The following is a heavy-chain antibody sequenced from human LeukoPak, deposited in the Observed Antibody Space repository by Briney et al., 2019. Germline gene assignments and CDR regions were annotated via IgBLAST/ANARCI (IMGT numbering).Heavy chain of an antibody. CDR3: ARDNILTGAGTYYFDY. D-gene: IGHD3-9*01. Sequence: SQTLSLTCTVSGGSISSGGYYWSWIRQPPGKGLEWIGYIYHSGSTYYNPSLKSRVTISVDRSKNQFSLKLSSVTAADTAVYYCARDNILTGAGTYYFDYWGQGTLVTVSS. CDR2: IYHSGST. CDR1: GGSISSGGYY. V-gene: IGHV4-30-2*01. J-gene: IGHJ4*02.